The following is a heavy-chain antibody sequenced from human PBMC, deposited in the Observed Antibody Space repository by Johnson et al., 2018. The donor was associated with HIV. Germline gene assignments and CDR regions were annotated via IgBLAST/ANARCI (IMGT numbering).Heavy chain of an antibody. CDR3: ANSDSSEMKLGAFDI. CDR2: IGTVGDT. V-gene: IGHV3-13*01. J-gene: IGHJ3*02. D-gene: IGHD1-26*01. Sequence: VQLLESGGGLVQPGGSLRLSCAASGFTFSSYDMHWVRQATGKGLEWVSAIGTVGDTYYVGSGKGRFTISRDNSKNTLYLQMNSLRAEDTAVYYCANSDSSEMKLGAFDIWGQGTMVTVSS. CDR1: GFTFSSYD.